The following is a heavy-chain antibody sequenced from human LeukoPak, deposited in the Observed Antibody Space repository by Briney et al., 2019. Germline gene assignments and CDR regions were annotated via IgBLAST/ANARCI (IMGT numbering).Heavy chain of an antibody. D-gene: IGHD3-9*01. J-gene: IGHJ4*02. V-gene: IGHV3-74*03. CDR3: ARDLDWILFDY. CDR1: GFTFSNYG. CDR2: VRPEGTTT. Sequence: GGSLRLSCAVSGFTFSNYGMSGVRQAPGKGLVWVSRVRPEGTTTAYADSVKGRFTISRDNAKNTLFLQMNSLSAEDTAVYYCARDLDWILFDYWGQGTLVTVSS.